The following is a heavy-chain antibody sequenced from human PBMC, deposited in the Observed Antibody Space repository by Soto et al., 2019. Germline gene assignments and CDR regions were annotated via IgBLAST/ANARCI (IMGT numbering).Heavy chain of an antibody. D-gene: IGHD6-19*01. CDR1: GGSIGTYY. J-gene: IGHJ4*02. CDR2: IYYSGTS. CDR3: TDMRGQWLPRD. V-gene: IGHV4-59*04. Sequence: SETLSLTCAVSGGSIGTYYWSWIRQPPGKGLEWIGYIYYSGTSYSYPSLKGRVTMSVDTSKNQFSMRLSSVTAADTAVYYCTDMRGQWLPRDWGRGIMVTVSS.